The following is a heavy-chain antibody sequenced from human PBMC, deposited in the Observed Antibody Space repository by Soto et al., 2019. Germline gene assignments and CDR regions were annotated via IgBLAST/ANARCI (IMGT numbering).Heavy chain of an antibody. CDR3: ARRIKGLGYCSGGSCTEAYYFDY. V-gene: IGHV4-34*01. Sequence: ETLSLTSAVYRGSFRDYNWSWIRPPPGQRLEWIGEINHSGSTNYNPSPKSRVTISVDTSKNQFSLKLSSVTAADTAVYYCARRIKGLGYCSGGSCTEAYYFDYWGQGTLVTVSS. J-gene: IGHJ4*02. CDR1: RGSFRDYN. D-gene: IGHD2-15*01. CDR2: INHSGST.